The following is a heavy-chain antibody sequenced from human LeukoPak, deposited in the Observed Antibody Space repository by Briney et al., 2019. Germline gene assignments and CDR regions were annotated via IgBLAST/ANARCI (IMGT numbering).Heavy chain of an antibody. V-gene: IGHV1-18*01. CDR3: ARAGSGSGWYFDY. J-gene: IGHJ4*02. CDR1: GYDFTSVG. D-gene: IGHD6-19*01. CDR2: ISPYNGNT. Sequence: ASVKVSCKASGYDFTSVGITWVRRAPGQGLEWMGWISPYNGNTRYARKFQGRVAMTTDTSTTTAYMELRGLRFNGTAVYYCARAGSGSGWYFDYWGQGTLVTVSS.